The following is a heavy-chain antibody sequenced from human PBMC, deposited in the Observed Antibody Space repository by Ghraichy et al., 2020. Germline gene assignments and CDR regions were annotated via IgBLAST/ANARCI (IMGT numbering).Heavy chain of an antibody. Sequence: GALNISCAASGFTFSSYWMHWVRQAPGKGLVWVSRINSDGSSTTYADSVKGRFTISRDNAKNTLYLQMNSLRAEDTAVYYCRRGGSGWGNYYYAMDVWGQGTTVTVSS. J-gene: IGHJ6*02. D-gene: IGHD3-10*01. CDR1: GFTFSSYW. V-gene: IGHV3-74*01. CDR2: INSDGSST. CDR3: RRGGSGWGNYYYAMDV.